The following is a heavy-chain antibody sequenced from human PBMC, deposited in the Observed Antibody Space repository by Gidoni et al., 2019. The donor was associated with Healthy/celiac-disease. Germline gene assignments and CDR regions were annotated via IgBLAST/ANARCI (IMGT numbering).Heavy chain of an antibody. J-gene: IGHJ6*02. CDR1: GGSFSGYY. Sequence: QVQLQQWGAGLLKPSETLSLTCAVYGGSFSGYYWSWIRQPPGKGLEWIGEINHSGSTNYNPSLKSRVTISVDTSKNQFPLKLSSVTAADTAVYYCARGLGGYYYYYYGMDVWGQGTTVTVSS. CDR2: INHSGST. V-gene: IGHV4-34*01. CDR3: ARGLGGYYYYYYGMDV. D-gene: IGHD3-16*01.